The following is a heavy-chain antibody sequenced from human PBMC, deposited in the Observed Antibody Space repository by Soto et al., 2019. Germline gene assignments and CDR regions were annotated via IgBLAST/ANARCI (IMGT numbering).Heavy chain of an antibody. CDR1: GFTFSDHY. D-gene: IGHD3-10*01. V-gene: IGHV3-72*01. Sequence: EVQLVESGGDLVQPGGSLRLSCAASGFTFSDHYMDWVRQAPGKGLEWVGRIRNKAKSYTTEYAASVKGRFTISGDDSKNSLRLQMNSLKTEDTAMYFCARSGRDDTTWSDDAFDIWGQGTVVTVSS. CDR2: IRNKAKSYTT. CDR3: ARSGRDDTTWSDDAFDI. J-gene: IGHJ3*02.